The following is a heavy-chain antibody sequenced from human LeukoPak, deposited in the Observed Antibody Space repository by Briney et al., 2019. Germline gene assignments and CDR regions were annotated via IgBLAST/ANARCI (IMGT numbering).Heavy chain of an antibody. CDR1: GYSISSSYY. V-gene: IGHV4-38-2*01. D-gene: IGHD4-11*01. CDR3: ARGTTVAASAS. J-gene: IGHJ4*02. CDR2: ISHSGDT. Sequence: SETLSLTCGVSGYSISSSYYWGWIRQPPGKGLEWIGSISHSGDTCYNPSLKSRVTISVDTSKNQFSLRLSSVTAADTAIYYCARGTTVAASASRGQGTLVTVSS.